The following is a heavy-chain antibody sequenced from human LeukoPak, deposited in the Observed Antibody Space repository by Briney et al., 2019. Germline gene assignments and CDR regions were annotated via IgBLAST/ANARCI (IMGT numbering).Heavy chain of an antibody. J-gene: IGHJ3*02. CDR1: GGSISSYY. V-gene: IGHV4-59*13. CDR3: ARSGYKYRPDALDI. Sequence: SETLSLTCTVSGGSISSYYWTWLRQPAGKGLEWIGYIYYSWSTNYNPSLKRRVTISVDTSKTKFSLKLSSVTAADTAVYYCARSGYKYRPDALDIWGQGTMVPVSS. D-gene: IGHD5-18*01. CDR2: IYYSWST.